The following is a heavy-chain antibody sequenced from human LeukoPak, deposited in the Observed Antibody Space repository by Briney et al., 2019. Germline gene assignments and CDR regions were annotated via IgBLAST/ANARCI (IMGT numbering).Heavy chain of an antibody. CDR1: GGSISSYY. Sequence: PSETLSLTCTVSGGSISSYYWSWIRQPPGKGLEWIGYIYYSGSTNYNPSLKSRVTISVDTSKNQFSLKLSSVTAADTAVYSCARWGGSGSYHLDYWGQGTLVTVSS. V-gene: IGHV4-59*08. D-gene: IGHD3-10*01. CDR3: ARWGGSGSYHLDY. J-gene: IGHJ4*02. CDR2: IYYSGST.